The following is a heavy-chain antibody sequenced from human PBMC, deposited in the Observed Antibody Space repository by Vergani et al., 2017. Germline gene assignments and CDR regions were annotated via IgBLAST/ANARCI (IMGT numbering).Heavy chain of an antibody. Sequence: EVQLVETGGGLIQPGGSLRLSCAASGFTVSSNYMSWVRQAPGKGLEWVSVIYSGGSTYYADSVKGRFTISRDNYKNTLYLQMNSLRAEDTAVYYCARASGRSNYWQLFLYYYYMDVWGK. J-gene: IGHJ6*03. D-gene: IGHD6-6*01. CDR2: IYSGGST. CDR1: GFTVSSNY. V-gene: IGHV3-53*02. CDR3: ARASGRSNYWQLFLYYYYMDV.